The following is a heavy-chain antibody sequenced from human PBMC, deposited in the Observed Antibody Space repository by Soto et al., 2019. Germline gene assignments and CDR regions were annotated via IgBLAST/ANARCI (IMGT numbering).Heavy chain of an antibody. V-gene: IGHV6-1*01. CDR3: ARDHTDRYSSSWYLIKPNNWFDP. CDR2: TYYRSKWYN. D-gene: IGHD6-13*01. CDR1: GDSVSSNSAA. J-gene: IGHJ5*02. Sequence: PSETLSLTCAISGDSVSSNSAAWNWIRQSPSRGLEWLGRTYYRSKWYNDYAVSVKSRITINPDTSKNQFSLQLNSVTPEDTAVYYCARDHTDRYSSSWYLIKPNNWFDPWGQGTLVTVSS.